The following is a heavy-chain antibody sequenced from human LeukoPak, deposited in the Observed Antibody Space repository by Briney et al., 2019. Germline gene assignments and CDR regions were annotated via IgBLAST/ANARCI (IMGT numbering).Heavy chain of an antibody. CDR2: IYSGGST. CDR3: CGGDILTGYYEVY. D-gene: IGHD3-9*01. V-gene: IGHV3-66*01. J-gene: IGHJ4*02. CDR1: GFTVSSNY. Sequence: TGGSLRLSCAASGFTVSSNYMSWVRQAPGKGLEWVSVIYSGGSTYYADSVKGRFTISRDNSKNTLYLQMNSLRAEDTAVYYCCGGDILTGYYEVYWGQGTLVTVSS.